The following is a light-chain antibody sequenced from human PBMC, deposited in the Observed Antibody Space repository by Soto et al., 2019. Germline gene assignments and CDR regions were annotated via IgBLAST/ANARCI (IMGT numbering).Light chain of an antibody. CDR1: SSDVGGYNY. V-gene: IGLV2-14*01. CDR3: SSYTSITTLYV. CDR2: EVG. J-gene: IGLJ1*01. Sequence: QSALTQPASVSGSPGQSITISCTGTSSDVGGYNYVSWYQQHPGKAPKLIIYEVGNRPSGVSNRFSGSKSGNTASLTISGLQAEDEADYCCSSYTSITTLYVFGTGTKLTVL.